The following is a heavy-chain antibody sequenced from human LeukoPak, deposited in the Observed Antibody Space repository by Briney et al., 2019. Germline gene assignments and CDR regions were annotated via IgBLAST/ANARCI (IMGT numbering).Heavy chain of an antibody. J-gene: IGHJ4*02. CDR1: GGSISSGGYY. CDR3: ARVDILTGYCLDY. D-gene: IGHD3-9*01. CDR2: IYYSGST. Sequence: SETLSLTCTVSGGSISSGGYYWSWIRQHPGKGLEWIGYIYYSGSTYYNPTLKSRVTISVDTSKNQFSLKLSSVTAADTAVYYCARVDILTGYCLDYWGQGTLVTVSS. V-gene: IGHV4-31*03.